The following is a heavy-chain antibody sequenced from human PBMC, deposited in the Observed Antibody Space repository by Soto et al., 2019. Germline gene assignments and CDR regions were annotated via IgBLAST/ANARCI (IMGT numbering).Heavy chain of an antibody. CDR2: IYHSGST. D-gene: IGHD3-10*01. J-gene: IGHJ3*02. Sequence: QLQLQESGSGLVKPSQTLSLTCAVSGGSISSGGYSWSWIRQPPGKGLEWIGYIYHSGSTYYNPSLKTRVTISVDRSKNQFSLKLSSVTAADTAVYYCARDSLAGDDAFDIWGQGTMVTVSS. V-gene: IGHV4-30-2*01. CDR1: GGSISSGGYS. CDR3: ARDSLAGDDAFDI.